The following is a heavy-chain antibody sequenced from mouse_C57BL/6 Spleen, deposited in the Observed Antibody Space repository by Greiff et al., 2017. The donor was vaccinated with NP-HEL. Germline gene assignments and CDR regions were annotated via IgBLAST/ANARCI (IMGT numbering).Heavy chain of an antibody. V-gene: IGHV1-81*01. J-gene: IGHJ4*01. CDR3: ARLGTTVVMDY. D-gene: IGHD1-1*01. CDR1: GYTFTSYG. Sequence: QVQLKESGAELARPGASVKLSCKASGYTFTSYGISWVKQRTGQGLEWIGEIYPRSGNTYYNEKFKGKATLTADKSSSTAYMELRSLTSEDSAVYFCARLGTTVVMDYWGQGTSVTVSS. CDR2: IYPRSGNT.